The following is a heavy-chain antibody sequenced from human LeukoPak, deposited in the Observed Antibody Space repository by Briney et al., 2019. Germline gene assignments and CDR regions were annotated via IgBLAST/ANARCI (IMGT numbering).Heavy chain of an antibody. V-gene: IGHV1-18*04. CDR3: AREIYYYGSGGYLDY. CDR1: GYTFTDYY. CDR2: ISTYNGNT. D-gene: IGHD3-10*01. Sequence: ASVKVSCKASGYTFTDYYIHWVRQAPGQGLEWMGWISTYNGNTNYAQKLQGRVTMTTDTSTSTAYMELRSLRSDDTAVYYCAREIYYYGSGGYLDYWGQGTLVTVSS. J-gene: IGHJ4*02.